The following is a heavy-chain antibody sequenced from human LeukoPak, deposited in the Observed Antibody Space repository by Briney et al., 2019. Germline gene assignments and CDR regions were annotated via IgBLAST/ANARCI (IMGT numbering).Heavy chain of an antibody. Sequence: SETLSLTCTVSGVSISSTTYYWGWLRQPPGKGLEWIGTIYYSGSTYYNPSLKSRVTISVGTSKNQFPLKLSSVTAADTAVYYCARHRGIRPSVADRVYIGSNWFDPWGQGTLVTVSS. J-gene: IGHJ5*02. CDR3: ARHRGIRPSVADRVYIGSNWFDP. CDR2: IYYSGST. CDR1: GVSISSTTYY. V-gene: IGHV4-39*01. D-gene: IGHD6-6*01.